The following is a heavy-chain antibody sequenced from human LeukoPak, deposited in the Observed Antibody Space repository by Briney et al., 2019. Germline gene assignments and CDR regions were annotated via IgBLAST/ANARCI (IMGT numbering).Heavy chain of an antibody. Sequence: ASVKVSRKVSGYTLTELSMHWVRQAPGKGLEWMGGFDPEDGETIYAQKFQGRVTMTEDTSTDTAYMELSSMRCGDTAVYYCARGPPGGLGGLQIYYYYYMDVWGKGTTVTVSS. CDR2: FDPEDGET. CDR3: ARGPPGGLGGLQIYYYYYMDV. V-gene: IGHV1-24*01. J-gene: IGHJ6*03. CDR1: GYTLTELS. D-gene: IGHD2-15*01.